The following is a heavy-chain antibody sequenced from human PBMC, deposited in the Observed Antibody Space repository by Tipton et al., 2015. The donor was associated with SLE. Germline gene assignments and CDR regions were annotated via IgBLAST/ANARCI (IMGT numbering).Heavy chain of an antibody. J-gene: IGHJ3*02. V-gene: IGHV3-23*01. CDR3: TTEGGSYFDGAFDI. CDR2: ISGSGGST. D-gene: IGHD1-26*01. Sequence: SLRLSCAASGFTFSSYAMSWVRQAPGKGLEWVSAISGSGGSTYYADSVKGRFTISRDNSKNTLYLQMNSLKTEDTAVYYCTTEGGSYFDGAFDIWGQGTMVTVSS. CDR1: GFTFSSYA.